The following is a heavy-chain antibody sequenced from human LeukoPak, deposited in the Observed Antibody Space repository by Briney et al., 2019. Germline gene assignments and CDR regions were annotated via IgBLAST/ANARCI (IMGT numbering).Heavy chain of an antibody. CDR2: ITGGAENT. D-gene: IGHD1-26*01. CDR1: GFSFSGSI. Sequence: GGSLRLSCADPGFSFSGSIMSRGRQAPGKGLKWLSTITGGAENTYYADSVKGRFTISRDNSKNTVYLQMNSLRAEDTAVYYCAKFLSGCQYYWGQVTLVTVFS. V-gene: IGHV3-23*01. CDR3: AKFLSGCQYY. J-gene: IGHJ4*02.